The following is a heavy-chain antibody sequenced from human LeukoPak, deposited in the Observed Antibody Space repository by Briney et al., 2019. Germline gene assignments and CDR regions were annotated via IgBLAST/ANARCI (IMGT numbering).Heavy chain of an antibody. CDR1: GFTFDDYA. V-gene: IGHV3-9*01. D-gene: IGHD2-15*01. J-gene: IGHJ4*02. CDR2: ISWNSGSI. CDR3: AKDSSGEIDY. Sequence: GGSLRLSCAASGFTFDDYAMHWVWQAPGKGLEWVSGISWNSGSIGYADSVKGRFTISRDNAKNSLYLQMNSLRAEDTALYYCAKDSSGEIDYWGQGTLVTVSS.